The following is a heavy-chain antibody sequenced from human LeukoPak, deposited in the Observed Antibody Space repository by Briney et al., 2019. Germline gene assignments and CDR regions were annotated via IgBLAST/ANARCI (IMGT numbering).Heavy chain of an antibody. CDR3: AREGTYDFWSGTNWFDP. V-gene: IGHV3-30*04. J-gene: IGHJ5*02. CDR1: GFTFSSYA. CDR2: ISYVGSNK. Sequence: GGSLRLSCAASGFTFSSYAMHWVRQAPGKGLEWVEVISYVGSNKYYADSVRGRFTISRDNSKNTLYLHMNSLKAEETAVYDCAREGTYDFWSGTNWFDPWGQGTLVTVSS. D-gene: IGHD3-3*01.